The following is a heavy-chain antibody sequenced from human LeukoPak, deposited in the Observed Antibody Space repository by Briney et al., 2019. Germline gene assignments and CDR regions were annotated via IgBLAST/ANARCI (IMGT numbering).Heavy chain of an antibody. D-gene: IGHD3-9*01. V-gene: IGHV5-51*01. J-gene: IGHJ4*02. CDR1: GYRFTSYW. CDR3: ARQASYDILTGYHSGNFDY. CDR2: IYPGDSDT. Sequence: GASLKISCKGSGYRFTSYWIGWVRQMPGKGLEWMGIIYPGDSDTRYSPSFQGQVTISADKSISTAYLQWSSLKASDTARYYCARQASYDILTGYHSGNFDYWGQGTLVTFSS.